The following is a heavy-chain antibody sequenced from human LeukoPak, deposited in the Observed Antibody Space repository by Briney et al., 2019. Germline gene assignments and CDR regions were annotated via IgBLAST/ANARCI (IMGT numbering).Heavy chain of an antibody. J-gene: IGHJ3*02. V-gene: IGHV1-2*02. CDR2: MNLNRGGT. CDR1: VYTFTGYY. D-gene: IGHD2-2*01. Sequence: ASVKVSCKASVYTFTGYYMHWGRQAPGQGLEWMGWMNLNRGGTNYAQKFQGRVTMTRDTSISTAYMELSRLGSDDTAVYYCARARVVVVPAAKAIWGQGTMVTVSS. CDR3: ARARVVVVPAAKAI.